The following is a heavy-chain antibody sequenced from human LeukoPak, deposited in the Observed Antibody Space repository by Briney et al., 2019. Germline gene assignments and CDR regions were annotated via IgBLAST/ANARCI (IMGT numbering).Heavy chain of an antibody. CDR2: FYYRGSS. J-gene: IGHJ2*01. V-gene: IGHV4-59*01. CDR3: ARGGYTAGGYWYLDL. D-gene: IGHD1-1*01. Sequence: PSETFSLTCTVYSFSNYAFYWMWLPPPPGQGLLWSGYFYYRGSSNYNPSLKGRVTISVDTSKTQFSLQLRSVSAADTAAYYCARGGYTAGGYWYLDLWGRGTLVTVSS. CDR1: SFSNYAFY.